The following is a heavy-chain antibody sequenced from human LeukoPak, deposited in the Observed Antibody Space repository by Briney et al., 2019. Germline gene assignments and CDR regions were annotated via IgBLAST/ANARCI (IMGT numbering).Heavy chain of an antibody. CDR3: ARLSVGATSYFDY. CDR2: IYPGDSDT. V-gene: IGHV5-51*01. CDR1: GYSFTNYW. D-gene: IGHD1-26*01. J-gene: IGHJ4*02. Sequence: GESLKISCKGSGYSFTNYWIGWVRQMPGKGLEWMGIIYPGDSDTRYSPSFQGQVTISADKSISTAYLQWSGLKASDTAMYYCARLSVGATSYFDYWGQGTLVTVSS.